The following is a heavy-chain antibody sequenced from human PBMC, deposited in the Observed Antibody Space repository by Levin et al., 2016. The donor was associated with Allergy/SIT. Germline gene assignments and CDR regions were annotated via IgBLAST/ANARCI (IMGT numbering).Heavy chain of an antibody. D-gene: IGHD3-9*01. Sequence: WIRQPPGKGLEWVSSISSSSSYIYYADSVKGRFTISRDNAKNSLYLQMNSLRAEDTAVYYCARVPFDWLFYPYYGMDVWGQGTTVTVSS. J-gene: IGHJ6*02. V-gene: IGHV3-21*01. CDR3: ARVPFDWLFYPYYGMDV. CDR2: ISSSSSYI.